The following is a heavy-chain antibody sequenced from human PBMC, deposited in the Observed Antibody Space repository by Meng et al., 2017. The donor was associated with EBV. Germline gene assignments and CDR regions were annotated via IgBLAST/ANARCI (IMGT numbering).Heavy chain of an antibody. V-gene: IGHV1-69*01. CDR3: ASESGRGYTPDY. D-gene: IGHD3-10*01. CDR1: GGPFRYYA. J-gene: IGHJ4*02. CDR2: FLPRLGAP. Sequence: QLVQSAAGVKKLGSSVKVSCKTSGGPFRYYAISWVRQAPGQGLEWLGGFLPRLGAPNYAQKFHGRVKITADESTSTHYMDLSSLRSEDTAIYYCASESGRGYTPDYWGQGTLVTVSS.